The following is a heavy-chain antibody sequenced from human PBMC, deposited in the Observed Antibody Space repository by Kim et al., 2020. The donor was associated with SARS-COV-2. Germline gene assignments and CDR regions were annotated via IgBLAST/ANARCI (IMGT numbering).Heavy chain of an antibody. CDR1: GFTFSSYS. Sequence: GGSLRLSCAASGFTFSSYSMNWVRQAPGKGLEWVSSISSSRYIYYADSVKGRFTVFRDNAKNSLYLQMNSLRAADTAVYYCARDGQFLEWLSPWYYYYY. CDR3: ARDGQFLEWLSPWYYYYY. J-gene: IGHJ6*03. D-gene: IGHD3-3*01. V-gene: IGHV3-21*01. CDR2: ISSSRYI.